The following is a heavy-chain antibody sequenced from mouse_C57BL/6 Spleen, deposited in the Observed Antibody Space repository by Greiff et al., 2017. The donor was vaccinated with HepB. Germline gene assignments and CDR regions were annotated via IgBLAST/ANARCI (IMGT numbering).Heavy chain of an antibody. J-gene: IGHJ1*03. V-gene: IGHV1-64*01. CDR3: ARPHYYGSSHWYFDV. CDR1: GYTFTSYW. CDR2: IHPNSGST. D-gene: IGHD1-1*01. Sequence: QVQLQQPGAELVKPGASVKLSCKASGYTFTSYWMHWVKQRPGQGLEWIGMIHPNSGSTNYNEKFKSKATLTVDKASSTAYMQLSILTSEDSAVYYCARPHYYGSSHWYFDVWGTGTTVTVTS.